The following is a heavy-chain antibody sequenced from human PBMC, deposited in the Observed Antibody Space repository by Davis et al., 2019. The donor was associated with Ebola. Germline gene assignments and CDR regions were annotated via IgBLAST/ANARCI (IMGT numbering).Heavy chain of an antibody. CDR3: ARDLGDYSNYETDY. D-gene: IGHD4-11*01. J-gene: IGHJ4*02. CDR1: GFTFTSSA. Sequence: SVKVSCKASGFTFTSSAMQWVRQARGQRLEWIGWIVVGSGNTNYAQKFQGRVTITRDTSASTAYMELSSLRSEDTAVYYCARDLGDYSNYETDYWGQGTLVTVSS. CDR2: IVVGSGNT. V-gene: IGHV1-58*02.